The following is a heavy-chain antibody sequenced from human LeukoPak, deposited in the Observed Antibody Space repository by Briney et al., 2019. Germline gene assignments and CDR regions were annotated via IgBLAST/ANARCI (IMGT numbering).Heavy chain of an antibody. CDR1: GFTFSTYA. D-gene: IGHD3-10*01. CDR3: ARVGLSSGSYDTC. V-gene: IGHV3-7*04. Sequence: GGSLRLSCAASGFTFSTYAVTWVRQAPGKGLEWVANIKQDGSEKYYVDSVKGRFTISRDNTKNSLYLQMNSLRGGDTAVYYCARVGLSSGSYDTCWGQGTLVTVSS. CDR2: IKQDGSEK. J-gene: IGHJ4*02.